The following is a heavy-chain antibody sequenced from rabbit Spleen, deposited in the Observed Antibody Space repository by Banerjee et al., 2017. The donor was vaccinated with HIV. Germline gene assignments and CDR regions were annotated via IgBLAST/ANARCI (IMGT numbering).Heavy chain of an antibody. Sequence: QSLEESGGDLVKPGASLTLTCTASGFSFNSDYYMCWVRQAPGKGLEWIACIYAGSFDSTVYASWAKGRFTISRTSSTTVTLQVTSLTAADTATYFCARGSATMTMVITGYYFNLWGQGTLVTVS. CDR1: GFSFNSDYY. J-gene: IGHJ4*01. CDR3: ARGSATMTMVITGYYFNL. CDR2: IYAGSFDST. D-gene: IGHD2-1*01. V-gene: IGHV1S40*01.